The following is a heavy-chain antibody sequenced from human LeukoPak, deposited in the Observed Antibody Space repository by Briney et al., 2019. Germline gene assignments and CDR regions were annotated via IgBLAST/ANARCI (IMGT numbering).Heavy chain of an antibody. CDR1: GFTFRSYW. Sequence: GFLRLSCAASGFTFRSYWMHWVRQAPGKGLVWVSRINSDGSSTNYADSVKGRFTISRDNAKNTLYLQMNSLTTEDTAVYYCASLYSSSQFDYWGQGTLVTVSS. D-gene: IGHD6-13*01. V-gene: IGHV3-74*01. CDR3: ASLYSSSQFDY. CDR2: INSDGSST. J-gene: IGHJ4*02.